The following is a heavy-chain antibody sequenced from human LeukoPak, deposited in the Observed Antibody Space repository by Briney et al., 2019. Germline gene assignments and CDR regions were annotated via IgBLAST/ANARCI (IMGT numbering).Heavy chain of an antibody. CDR2: ISWNSGSI. D-gene: IGHD6-19*01. J-gene: IGHJ4*02. V-gene: IGHV3-9*01. Sequence: PGRSLRLSCAASGFTFDDYAMHWVRQAPGKGLEWVSGISWNSGSIGYADSVKGRFTISRDNAKNSLYLQMNSLRAEDTAVYYCARARLAVAGTLCSDYWGRGTLVTVSS. CDR1: GFTFDDYA. CDR3: ARARLAVAGTLCSDY.